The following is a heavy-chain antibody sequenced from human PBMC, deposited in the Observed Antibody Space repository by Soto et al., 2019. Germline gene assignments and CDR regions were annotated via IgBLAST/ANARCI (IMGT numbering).Heavy chain of an antibody. Sequence: SETLSLTCTVSGASITGSSYWGWIRQPAGKGLEWIGRFSLSGTTNYNPSLRGRVTMSADVSKNQFSLRLTSVTAADTALYYCARGMTPLGAPAWYYFDSWGQGTLVTVSS. CDR1: GASITGSSY. D-gene: IGHD2-15*01. V-gene: IGHV4-4*07. CDR3: ARGMTPLGAPAWYYFDS. CDR2: FSLSGTT. J-gene: IGHJ4*02.